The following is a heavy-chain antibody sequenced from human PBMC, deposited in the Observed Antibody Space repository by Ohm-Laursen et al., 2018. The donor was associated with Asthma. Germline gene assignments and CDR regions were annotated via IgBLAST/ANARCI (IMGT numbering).Heavy chain of an antibody. J-gene: IGHJ4*02. D-gene: IGHD3-16*01. Sequence: SDTLSLTCAVSGGSISSSNWWSWVRQPPGKGLEWIGEIYHSGSTYYNPSLKSRVTISVDTSKNQFSLKLSSVTAADTAVYYCARVFGFQRGGYYFDYWGQGTLVTVSS. CDR2: IYHSGST. V-gene: IGHV4-4*02. CDR1: GGSISSSNW. CDR3: ARVFGFQRGGYYFDY.